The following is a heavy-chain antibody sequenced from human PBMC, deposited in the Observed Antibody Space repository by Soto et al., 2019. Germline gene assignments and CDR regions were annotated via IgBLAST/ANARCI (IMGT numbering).Heavy chain of an antibody. J-gene: IGHJ6*02. D-gene: IGHD3-3*01. V-gene: IGHV3-49*03. CDR2: IRSKAYGGTT. CDR1: GFTFGDYA. CDR3: TRWYDFWSGYYTPHYWYYGMDV. Sequence: SLRLSCTASGFTFGDYAMSWFRQAPGKGLEWVGFIRSKAYGGTTEYAASVKGRFTISRDDSESIAYLQMNSLKTEDTAVYYCTRWYDFWSGYYTPHYWYYGMDVWGQGTTVTVSS.